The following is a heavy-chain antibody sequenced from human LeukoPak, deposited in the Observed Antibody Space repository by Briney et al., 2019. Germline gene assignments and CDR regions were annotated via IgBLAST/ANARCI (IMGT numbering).Heavy chain of an antibody. CDR3: ARAGYSYGYLGYYYDYGMDV. Sequence: GASVKVSCKASGYTFTSYDINWVRQATGQGLEWMGWMNPNSGNTGYAQKFQGRVTMTRNTSISTAYMELSSLRSEDTAVYYCARAGYSYGYLGYYYDYGMDVWGQGTTVTVSS. CDR1: GYTFTSYD. V-gene: IGHV1-8*01. J-gene: IGHJ6*02. CDR2: MNPNSGNT. D-gene: IGHD5-18*01.